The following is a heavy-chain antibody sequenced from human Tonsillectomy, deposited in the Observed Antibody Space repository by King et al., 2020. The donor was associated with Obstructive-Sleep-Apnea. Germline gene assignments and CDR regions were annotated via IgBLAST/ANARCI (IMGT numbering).Heavy chain of an antibody. J-gene: IGHJ3*02. CDR1: GFTFSSYA. CDR3: ARDIVGAHDAFDI. V-gene: IGHV3-30-3*01. D-gene: IGHD1-26*01. CDR2: ISYDGTNK. Sequence: QLVQSGGGVVQPGRSLRLSCAASGFTFSSYAMHWVRQAPGKGLEWVTVISYDGTNKYYADSVKGRFTISRDNSKNTLYLQMNSLRAEDTAVYYCARDIVGAHDAFDIWGQGTMVTVSS.